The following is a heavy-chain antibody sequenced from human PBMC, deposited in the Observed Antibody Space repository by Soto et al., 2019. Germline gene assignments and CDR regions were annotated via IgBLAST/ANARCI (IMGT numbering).Heavy chain of an antibody. J-gene: IGHJ5*02. D-gene: IGHD5-12*01. CDR3: ASEAGWLRFHVS. Sequence: EVQLVESGGGLVQPGGSLRLSCAASGFTFSSYWMSWVRQAPGKGLEWVANIKQDGSEKYYVDSVKGGITISRDNAKNSLSLQKKGRRAEDTAVYYCASEAGWLRFHVSWGQGTLVTVSS. CDR2: IKQDGSEK. V-gene: IGHV3-7*01. CDR1: GFTFSSYW.